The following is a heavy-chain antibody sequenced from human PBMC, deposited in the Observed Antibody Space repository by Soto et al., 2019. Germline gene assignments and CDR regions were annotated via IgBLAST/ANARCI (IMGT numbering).Heavy chain of an antibody. CDR1: GFSFGDYA. D-gene: IGHD3-22*01. V-gene: IGHV3-23*01. CDR3: AKGPDGSGYYHNWFDS. CDR2: ISRTGDSA. J-gene: IGHJ5*01. Sequence: GGSLRLSCAASGFSFGDYAMSWVRQAPGKGPEWVSSISRTGDSAYYADSVKGRFAISRDRSKNRLSLQMNSLRVEDTAVYYCAKGPDGSGYYHNWFDSWGQGTLVTVSS.